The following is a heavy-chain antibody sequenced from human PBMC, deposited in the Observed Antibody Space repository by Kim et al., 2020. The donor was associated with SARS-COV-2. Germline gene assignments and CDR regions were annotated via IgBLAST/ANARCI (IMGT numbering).Heavy chain of an antibody. J-gene: IGHJ4*02. V-gene: IGHV3-23*01. D-gene: IGHD6-13*01. CDR2: ISDSADTT. CDR3: TKRIGTVAGKSQFYFES. CDR1: GFTFSSFG. Sequence: GGSLRLSCAASGFTFSSFGMSWVRQAPGKGLEWVSAISDSADTTNYADSVKGRFTISRDNSKNTLFLQMNSLRADDTAVYYCTKRIGTVAGKSQFYFESWGQGTLVTVSS.